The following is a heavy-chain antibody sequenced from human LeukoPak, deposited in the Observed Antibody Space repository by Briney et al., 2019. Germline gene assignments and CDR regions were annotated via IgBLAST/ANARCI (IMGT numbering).Heavy chain of an antibody. D-gene: IGHD3-22*01. CDR1: GFTFSSHG. CDR2: IWYDGSNK. J-gene: IGHJ4*02. V-gene: IGHV3-33*01. CDR3: ARDSSGSLDY. Sequence: GSLRLFCGAAGFTFSSHGMQRVRQAPGKGLEWVAVIWYDGSNKYYADSVKGRFTISRDNSKNTLYLQMNSLRAEDTAVYYCARDSSGSLDYWGQGTLVTVSS.